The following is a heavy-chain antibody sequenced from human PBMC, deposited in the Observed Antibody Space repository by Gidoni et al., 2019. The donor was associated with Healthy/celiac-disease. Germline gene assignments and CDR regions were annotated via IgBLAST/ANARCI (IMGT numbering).Heavy chain of an antibody. CDR3: AREGMKYYYGSGSPDWAFDI. J-gene: IGHJ3*02. Sequence: QVQLQQWGAGLLKPSETLSLTCAVYGGSVSGYYWSWIRQPPGKGLEWIGEINHSGSTNQNPYLKSRVTISVDTAKNQFSLKLSSVTAADTAVYYCAREGMKYYYGSGSPDWAFDIWGQGTMVTVSS. V-gene: IGHV4-34*01. D-gene: IGHD3-10*01. CDR1: GGSVSGYY. CDR2: INHSGST.